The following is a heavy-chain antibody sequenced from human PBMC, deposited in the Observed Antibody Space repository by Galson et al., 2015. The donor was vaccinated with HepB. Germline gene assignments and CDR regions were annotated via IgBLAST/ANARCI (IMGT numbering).Heavy chain of an antibody. Sequence: SLRLSCAASGFTFSSYAMRWVRQAPGKGLEWVSAICCSGGSTYYADSVKGRFTISRDNSKNTLYLQMNSLRAEDTAVYYCAKEAHSSSMVVVPAAPNWGYGTLVSVS. CDR1: GFTFSSYA. D-gene: IGHD2-2*01. V-gene: IGHV3-23*01. CDR3: AKEAHSSSMVVVPAAPN. CDR2: ICCSGGST. J-gene: IGHJ4*01.